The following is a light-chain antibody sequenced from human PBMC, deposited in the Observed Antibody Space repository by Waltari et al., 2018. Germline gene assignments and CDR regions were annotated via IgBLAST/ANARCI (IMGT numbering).Light chain of an antibody. J-gene: IGKJ2*01. Sequence: DIQMTQSPSSLSASVGDRVTIPCRASQSISSYLNWYQQKPGKAPKLLIYAASSLQSEVPSRFSGGGSGTDFTLTISSLQPEDFATYYCQQSYSSPYTFGQGTKLEIK. CDR1: QSISSY. CDR3: QQSYSSPYT. V-gene: IGKV1-39*01. CDR2: AAS.